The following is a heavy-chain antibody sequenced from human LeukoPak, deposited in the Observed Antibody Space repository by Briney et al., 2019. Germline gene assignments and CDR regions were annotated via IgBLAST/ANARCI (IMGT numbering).Heavy chain of an antibody. D-gene: IGHD3-9*01. V-gene: IGHV4-4*07. Sequence: SVTLSLTCTVSGGSISIYYWRWMRQPAGKGLECIGRIYTSGSTNYNPSLKSRVTMSVDTSKNQFSLKLSTVTAADTAVYYCARGLADFDQSYYMDVWGKGTTATVSS. CDR2: IYTSGST. J-gene: IGHJ6*03. CDR3: ARGLADFDQSYYMDV. CDR1: GGSISIYY.